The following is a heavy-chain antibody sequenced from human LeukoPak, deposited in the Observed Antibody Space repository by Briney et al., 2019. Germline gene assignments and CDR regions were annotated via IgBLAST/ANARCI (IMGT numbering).Heavy chain of an antibody. V-gene: IGHV3-74*01. Sequence: GGSLRLSCAASGFTFSSYWMHWVRQAPGKGLVWVSRISDGGSTTTYADSVKGRFTISRDNAKNTLYLQMNGLRAEDTAVYYCSRSAYYDGSGNYYDYWGQGTLVTVSS. CDR2: ISDGGSTT. CDR1: GFTFSSYW. D-gene: IGHD3-22*01. J-gene: IGHJ4*02. CDR3: SRSAYYDGSGNYYDY.